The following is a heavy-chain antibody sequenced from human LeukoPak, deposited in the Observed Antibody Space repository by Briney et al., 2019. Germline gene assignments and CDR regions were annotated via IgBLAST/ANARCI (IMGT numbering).Heavy chain of an antibody. V-gene: IGHV4-59*01. CDR1: GGSISSYY. J-gene: IGHJ4*02. CDR2: IYYSGST. CDR3: ARTQYCSGAACYFGYFDS. D-gene: IGHD2-15*01. Sequence: PSETLSLTCTVSGGSISSYYWSWIRQPPGKGLEWIGYIYYSGSTKYNPSLKSRVTISVETSKNQFSLKLSSVTAADTAVYYCARTQYCSGAACYFGYFDSWGQGTPVTVSS.